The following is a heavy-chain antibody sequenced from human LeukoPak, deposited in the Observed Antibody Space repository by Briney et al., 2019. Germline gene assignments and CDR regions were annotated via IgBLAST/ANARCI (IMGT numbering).Heavy chain of an antibody. CDR1: GGSINTYV. CDR2: ISDSGST. Sequence: SETLSLTCTVSGGSINTYVWSWIRQTAGKGLEWIGRISDSGSTRYNPSLKSRVTMSVDTSKNQFSLKLDSVTAADTAVYFCARGMAAAYDYNWFDPWGPGTLVTVSA. V-gene: IGHV4-4*07. D-gene: IGHD5-12*01. CDR3: ARGMAAAYDYNWFDP. J-gene: IGHJ5*02.